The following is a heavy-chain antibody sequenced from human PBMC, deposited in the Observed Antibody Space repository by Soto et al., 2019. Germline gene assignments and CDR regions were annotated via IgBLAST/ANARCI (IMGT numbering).Heavy chain of an antibody. J-gene: IGHJ5*02. CDR1: GYTFTSYD. D-gene: IGHD1-20*01. CDR2: MNPNSGNT. Sequence: GASVKVSCKASGYTFTSYDINWVRQATGQGLEWKGWMNPNSGNTGYAQKFQGRVTMTRNTSISTAYMELSSLRSEDTAVYYCARGHYNWNDWYKRFEPWGQGTLVTVSS. V-gene: IGHV1-8*01. CDR3: ARGHYNWNDWYKRFEP.